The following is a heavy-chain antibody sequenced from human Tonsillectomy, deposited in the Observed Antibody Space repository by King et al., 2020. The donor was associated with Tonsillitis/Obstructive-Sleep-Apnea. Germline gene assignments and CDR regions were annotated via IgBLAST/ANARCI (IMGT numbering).Heavy chain of an antibody. J-gene: IGHJ3*02. D-gene: IGHD5-24*01. V-gene: IGHV3-33*01. CDR1: GFTFSYYA. CDR3: ARKTGYNLGAFDI. CDR2: IWYDGTNK. Sequence: VQLVESWGGVVQPGRSLRLSCAASGFTFSYYAMHWVRQAPGKGLEWVAFIWYDGTNKYYADSVKGRFTISRDNSKNTLYLQMNSLRADDTAVYYCARKTGYNLGAFDIWGQGTMVTVSS.